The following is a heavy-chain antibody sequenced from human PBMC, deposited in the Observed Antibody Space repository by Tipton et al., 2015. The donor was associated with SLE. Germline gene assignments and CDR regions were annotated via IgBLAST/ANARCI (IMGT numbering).Heavy chain of an antibody. CDR3: ARTGYSSSWLYFQH. D-gene: IGHD6-13*01. V-gene: IGHV4-34*01. Sequence: LRLSCAVYGGSFSGYYWSWIRQPPGKGLEWIGEINHSGSTNYNPSLKSRVTISVDTSKNQFSLKLSSVTPADTAVYYCARTGYSSSWLYFQHWGQGTLVTVSS. J-gene: IGHJ1*01. CDR1: GGSFSGYY. CDR2: INHSGST.